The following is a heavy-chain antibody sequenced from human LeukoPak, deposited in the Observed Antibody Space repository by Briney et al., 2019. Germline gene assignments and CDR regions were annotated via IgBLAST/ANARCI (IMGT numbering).Heavy chain of an antibody. CDR2: IYTSGST. Sequence: SETLSLTCTVSGGSISSYYWSWIRQPAGKGLEWIGRIYTSGSTNYNPSLKSRVTMSVDTSKNQFSLKLSSVTAADTAVYYCARDQPNYYDSSGLLHAFDIWGQGTMVTVSS. CDR3: ARDQPNYYDSSGLLHAFDI. J-gene: IGHJ3*02. D-gene: IGHD3-22*01. V-gene: IGHV4-4*07. CDR1: GGSISSYY.